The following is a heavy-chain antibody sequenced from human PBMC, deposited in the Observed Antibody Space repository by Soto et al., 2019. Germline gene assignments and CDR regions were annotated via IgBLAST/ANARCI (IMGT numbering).Heavy chain of an antibody. D-gene: IGHD6-13*01. J-gene: IGHJ6*02. CDR2: ISGSGGST. CDR1: GFTFSSYG. CDR3: AKDVGYSSSWYVGMDV. Sequence: GGSLRLSCAASGFTFSSYGMHWVRQAPGKGLEWVSAISGSGGSTYYAESVKGRFTISRDNAKSTLYLHMSSLRAEDTAVYYCAKDVGYSSSWYVGMDVWGQGTTVTVSS. V-gene: IGHV3-23*01.